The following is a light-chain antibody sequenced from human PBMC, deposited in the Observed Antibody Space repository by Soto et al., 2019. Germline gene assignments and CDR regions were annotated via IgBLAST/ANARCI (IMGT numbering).Light chain of an antibody. V-gene: IGKV2-24*01. CDR3: LQAVNFPLVFT. CDR2: RIS. CDR1: HSLADRDGKTY. J-gene: IGKJ5*01. Sequence: VVLTQTPPSLPVTLGQPASISCRSSHSLADRDGKTYVSWLQQRPGQSPKVLIYRISDRVSGVPDRFSGSGAGRDFTLKISRVEPEDVGVYYCLQAVNFPLVFTFGQGTRLEIK.